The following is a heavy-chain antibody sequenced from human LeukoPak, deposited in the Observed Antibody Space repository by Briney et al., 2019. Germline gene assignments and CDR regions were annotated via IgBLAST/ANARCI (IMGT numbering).Heavy chain of an antibody. V-gene: IGHV1-69*13. CDR2: IIPIFGTA. Sequence: ASVKVSCKASGGTFSSYAISWVRQAPGQGLEWTGGIIPIFGTANYAQKFQGRVTITADESTSTAYMELSSLRSEDTAVYFCARAQLPFNWFDPWGQGTLVTVSS. D-gene: IGHD2-2*01. CDR3: ARAQLPFNWFDP. CDR1: GGTFSSYA. J-gene: IGHJ5*02.